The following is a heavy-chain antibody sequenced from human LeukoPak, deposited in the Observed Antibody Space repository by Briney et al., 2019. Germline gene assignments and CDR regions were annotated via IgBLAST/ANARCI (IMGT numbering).Heavy chain of an antibody. CDR3: AKNWLRLGELSFFDY. CDR1: GFTFSSYG. D-gene: IGHD3-16*02. Sequence: GGSLRLSCAASGFTFSSYGMHWVRQAPGKGLEWVAFIRYDGSNKYYADSVKGRFTISRDNSKNTLYLQMNSLRAEDTAVYYCAKNWLRLGELSFFDYWGQGTLVTVSS. CDR2: IRYDGSNK. J-gene: IGHJ4*02. V-gene: IGHV3-30*02.